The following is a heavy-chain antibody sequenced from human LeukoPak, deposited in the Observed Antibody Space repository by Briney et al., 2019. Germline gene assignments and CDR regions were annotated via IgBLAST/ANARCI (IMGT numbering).Heavy chain of an antibody. Sequence: PSETLSLTCAVYGGSFSGYYWSWIRQPPGKGLEWIGEINHSGSTNYNPSLKSRVTISVDTSKNQFSLKLSSVTAADTAVYYCARGLRTTTFHNWFDPWGQGTLVTVSS. D-gene: IGHD1-1*01. V-gene: IGHV4-34*01. J-gene: IGHJ5*02. CDR1: GGSFSGYY. CDR3: ARGLRTTTFHNWFDP. CDR2: INHSGST.